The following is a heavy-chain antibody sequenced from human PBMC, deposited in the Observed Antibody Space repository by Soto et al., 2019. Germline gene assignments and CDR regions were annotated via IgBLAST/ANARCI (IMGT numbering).Heavy chain of an antibody. CDR1: GFTFGNYA. D-gene: IGHD3-3*01. CDR2: VSATAGTT. CDR3: ARKARYDFWSGPFDP. J-gene: IGHJ5*02. V-gene: IGHV3-23*01. Sequence: GGSLRLSCAASGFTFGNYAMSWVRQAPGKGLEWVSLVSATAGTTYYTDSVKGRFTISRDNSRNTVYLQMNSLRAEDTAVYYCARKARYDFWSGPFDPWGQGTLVTVSS.